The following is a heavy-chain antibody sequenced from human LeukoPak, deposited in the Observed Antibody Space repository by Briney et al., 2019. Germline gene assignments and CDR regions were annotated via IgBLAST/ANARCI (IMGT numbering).Heavy chain of an antibody. V-gene: IGHV3-64D*09. D-gene: IGHD6-13*01. Sequence: GGSLRLSCSASGFTFSSYAMHWVRQAPGKGLEYVSAISSSGDSTYYADSVRGRFTISRDNSKNTLYLQMSRLRAEDTAVYYCVKDPYSNNWYYFDSWGQGTLVTVSS. CDR2: ISSSGDST. J-gene: IGHJ4*02. CDR3: VKDPYSNNWYYFDS. CDR1: GFTFSSYA.